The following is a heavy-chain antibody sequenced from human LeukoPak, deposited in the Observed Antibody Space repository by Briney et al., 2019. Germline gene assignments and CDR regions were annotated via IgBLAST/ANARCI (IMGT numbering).Heavy chain of an antibody. CDR2: IWYDGSNK. Sequence: GRSLRLTCAASGFTFSSYGMHWVRQAPGKGLEWVAVIWYDGSNKYYADSVKGRFTISRDNSKNTLYLQMNSLRAEDTAVYYCASAGSSITIFRTMDDNCFDHWGQGTLVTVSS. CDR1: GFTFSSYG. CDR3: ASAGSSITIFRTMDDNCFDH. V-gene: IGHV3-33*01. J-gene: IGHJ5*02. D-gene: IGHD3-9*01.